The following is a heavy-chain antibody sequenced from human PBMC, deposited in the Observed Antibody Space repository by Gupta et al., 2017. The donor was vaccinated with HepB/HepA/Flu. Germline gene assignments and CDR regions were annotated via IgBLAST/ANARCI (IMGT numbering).Heavy chain of an antibody. D-gene: IGHD3-22*01. CDR3: ARGYYYDSSGYSYYLDY. Sequence: EVQLVESGGGLVQPGGSLRLSCAASGFTFSRYRMNWVRQAPGKGLEWVSYISSSSSTIYYADSVKGRFTISRDNAKNSLYLQMNSLRDEDTAVYYCARGYYYDSSGYSYYLDYWGQGTLVTVSS. CDR1: GFTFSRYR. V-gene: IGHV3-48*02. CDR2: ISSSSSTI. J-gene: IGHJ4*02.